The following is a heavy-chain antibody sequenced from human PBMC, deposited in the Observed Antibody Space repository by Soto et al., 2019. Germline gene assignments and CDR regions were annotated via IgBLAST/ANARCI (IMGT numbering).Heavy chain of an antibody. V-gene: IGHV4-34*01. CDR3: ARVGKYYDFWSGYPPPYGLDV. CDR2: INHSGST. CDR1: GGSFSGYY. J-gene: IGHJ6*02. Sequence: SETLSLTCAVYGGSFSGYYWSWIRQPPGKGLEWIGEINHSGSTNYNPSLKSRVTISVDTSKNQFSLKLSSVTAADTAVYYCARVGKYYDFWSGYPPPYGLDVWGQGTTVT. D-gene: IGHD3-3*01.